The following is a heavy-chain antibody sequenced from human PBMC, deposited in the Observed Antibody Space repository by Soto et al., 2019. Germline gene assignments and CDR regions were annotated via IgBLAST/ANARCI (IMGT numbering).Heavy chain of an antibody. CDR3: ARGLGSTSTVTTGY. Sequence: LRLSCAASGFTFSSYWMHWVRQVPGKGLVWVSHINSDGTTTNYADSVKGRSTISRDNGKNTLYLQMNSLRVEDTAVYYCARGLGSTSTVTTGYWGQGTLVTVSS. V-gene: IGHV3-74*01. CDR1: GFTFSSYW. J-gene: IGHJ4*02. D-gene: IGHD4-4*01. CDR2: INSDGTTT.